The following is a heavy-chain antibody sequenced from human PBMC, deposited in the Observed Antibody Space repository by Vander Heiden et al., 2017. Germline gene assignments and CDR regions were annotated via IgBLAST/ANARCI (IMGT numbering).Heavy chain of an antibody. D-gene: IGHD1-26*01. V-gene: IGHV3-23*01. CDR2: ISGSGGST. CDR3: AKADPPVGY. J-gene: IGHJ4*02. Sequence: EVQLLESGGGLVQPGGSLRRPSAASGFTFSSYPVSWVRQAPGKGLEWVSAISGSGGSTYYADSVKGRFTISRDNSKNTLYLQMNSLRAEDTAVYYCAKADPPVGYWGQGTLVTVSS. CDR1: GFTFSSYP.